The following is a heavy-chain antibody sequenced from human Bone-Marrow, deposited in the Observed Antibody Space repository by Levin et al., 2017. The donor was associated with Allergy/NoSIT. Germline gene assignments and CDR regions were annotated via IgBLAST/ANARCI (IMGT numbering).Heavy chain of an antibody. Sequence: SVKVSCKASGGTFSTYTINWVRQAPGQGLEWMGATIPILDMARYAQKFQGRVTIAADKSTTTAYMELTNLRSEDTAMYYCARGRPDQYYFDSWGQGTLVTVSS. CDR1: GGTFSTYT. CDR3: ARGRPDQYYFDS. CDR2: TIPILDMA. D-gene: IGHD2-2*01. V-gene: IGHV1-69*10. J-gene: IGHJ4*02.